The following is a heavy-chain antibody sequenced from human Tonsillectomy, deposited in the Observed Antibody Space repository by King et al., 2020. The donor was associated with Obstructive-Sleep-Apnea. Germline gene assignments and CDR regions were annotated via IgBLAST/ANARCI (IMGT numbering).Heavy chain of an antibody. CDR1: GFTFSRYV. J-gene: IGHJ4*02. Sequence: VQLVQSGGGVVQPGRSLRLSCAVSGFTFSRYVMHWVRQAPGKGLEWVAVISFDGSNVYYADSVRGRFTISRDNSKNTLYLQMKSLRAEDTAVYYCAGDWQQLSTDYWGQGTLVTVSS. V-gene: IGHV3-30*04. D-gene: IGHD6-13*01. CDR3: AGDWQQLSTDY. CDR2: ISFDGSNV.